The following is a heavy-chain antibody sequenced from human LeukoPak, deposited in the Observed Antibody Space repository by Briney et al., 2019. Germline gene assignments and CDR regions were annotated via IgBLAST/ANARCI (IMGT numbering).Heavy chain of an antibody. CDR1: GFTFSSYS. Sequence: GGSLRLSCAASGFTFSSYSMNWVRQAPGKGLEWVSSISSSSSYIYYADSVKGRFTISRDNAKNSLYLQMNSLRAEDTAVYYCARALGYCSSTSCYTKRSGYYYYMDVWGKGTTVTISS. V-gene: IGHV3-21*01. CDR3: ARALGYCSSTSCYTKRSGYYYYMDV. CDR2: ISSSSSYI. J-gene: IGHJ6*03. D-gene: IGHD2-2*02.